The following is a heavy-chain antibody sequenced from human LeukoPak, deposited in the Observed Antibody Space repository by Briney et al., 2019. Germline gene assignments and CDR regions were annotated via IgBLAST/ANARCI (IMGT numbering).Heavy chain of an antibody. CDR2: INPNSGGT. J-gene: IGHJ4*02. CDR1: GYTFTGYY. CDR3: ARVEIAAAGTRSAY. D-gene: IGHD6-13*01. Sequence: ASVKVSCKASGYTFTGYYMHWVRQAPGQGLEWMGRINPNSGGTNYAQKFQGRVTMTRDTSISTAYMELSRLRSDDTAVYYCARVEIAAAGTRSAYWGQGTLVTVSS. V-gene: IGHV1-2*06.